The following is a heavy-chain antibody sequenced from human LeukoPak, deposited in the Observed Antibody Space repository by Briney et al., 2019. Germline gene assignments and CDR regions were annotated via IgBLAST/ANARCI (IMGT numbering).Heavy chain of an antibody. Sequence: SETRSLTCAGYGGSFRGYFWGWVRQTPGKGLEWLGEITHNGGTNYMPSLSGRVSVFQDVSKNQFSLKLSSVTAADTGVYYCARGNSGSHWGDHYFYMDVWGKGTTVIVSS. D-gene: IGHD1-26*01. CDR3: ARGNSGSHWGDHYFYMDV. V-gene: IGHV4-34*01. CDR1: GGSFRGYF. J-gene: IGHJ6*03. CDR2: ITHNGGT.